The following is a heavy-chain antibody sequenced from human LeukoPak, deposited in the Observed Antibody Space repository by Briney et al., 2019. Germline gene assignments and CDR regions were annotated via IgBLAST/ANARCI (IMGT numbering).Heavy chain of an antibody. CDR2: IYYSGST. J-gene: IGHJ5*02. Sequence: SETLSLTCTVSGDSISGFYWSWIRQPPGKGLEWIGYIYYSGSTNYNPSLKSRVTMSIDTSKSQFSLKLTSVTAADTAVYYCARDLAYYYGSGSEDWFDPWGQGTLVTVSS. CDR3: ARDLAYYYGSGSEDWFDP. D-gene: IGHD3-10*01. V-gene: IGHV4-59*12. CDR1: GDSISGFY.